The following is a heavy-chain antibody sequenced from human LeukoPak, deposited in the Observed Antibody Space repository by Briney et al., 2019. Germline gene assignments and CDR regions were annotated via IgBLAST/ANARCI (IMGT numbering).Heavy chain of an antibody. V-gene: IGHV3-30-3*01. CDR3: ARDKGGKYSYGPFDY. CDR2: ISYDGSNK. Sequence: PGRSLRLSCAASGFTFSSYAMHWVRQAPGKGLEWVAVISYDGSNKYYADSVKGRFTISRDNSKNTLYLQMNSLRAEDTAVYYCARDKGGKYSYGPFDYWGQGTLVTVSS. D-gene: IGHD5-18*01. J-gene: IGHJ4*02. CDR1: GFTFSSYA.